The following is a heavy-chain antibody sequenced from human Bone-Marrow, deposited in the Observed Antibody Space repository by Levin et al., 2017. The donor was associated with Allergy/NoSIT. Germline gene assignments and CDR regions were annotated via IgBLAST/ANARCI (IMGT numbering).Heavy chain of an antibody. Sequence: GGSLRLSCVASGFTLKMYSMSWVRQAPGKGLEWVAYIDTRSTTSYYADSVKGRFIISRDNAKDSLDLQMNNLRPEDTAVYYCARNQGLPYSTEDYDRSNDHYDYYHYGLDVWGRGTPVTVSS. CDR3: ARNQGLPYSTEDYDRSNDHYDYYHYGLDV. V-gene: IGHV3-48*01. CDR2: IDTRSTTS. D-gene: IGHD3-3*01. CDR1: GFTLKMYS. J-gene: IGHJ6*02.